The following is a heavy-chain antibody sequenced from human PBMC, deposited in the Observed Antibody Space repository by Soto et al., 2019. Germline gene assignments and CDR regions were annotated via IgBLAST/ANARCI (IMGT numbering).Heavy chain of an antibody. J-gene: IGHJ4*02. CDR1: GGSVTSDEDY. V-gene: IGHV4-30-4*01. Sequence: LSLTCTVSGGSVTSDEDYWTWIRQSPGKGLEWIGYISNSGSTGYNPSLKTRLSMSVDRSKNQFTLRLTSVTAADTAVYFCATESGSTYGYFDHWGQGTQVTVSS. CDR3: ATESGSTYGYFDH. D-gene: IGHD5-18*01. CDR2: ISNSGST.